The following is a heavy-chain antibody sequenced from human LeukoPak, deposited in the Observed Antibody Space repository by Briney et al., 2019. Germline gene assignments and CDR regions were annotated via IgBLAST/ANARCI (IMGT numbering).Heavy chain of an antibody. J-gene: IGHJ4*02. CDR3: ARGLYCSSTSCYVGFDY. Sequence: ASVKVSCKASGYTFTSYCMHWVRQAPGQGLEWMGIINPSGGSTSYAQKFQGRVTMTRDTSTSTVYMELSSLRSEDTAVYYCARGLYCSSTSCYVGFDYWGQGTLVTVSS. V-gene: IGHV1-46*01. CDR2: INPSGGST. CDR1: GYTFTSYC. D-gene: IGHD2-2*01.